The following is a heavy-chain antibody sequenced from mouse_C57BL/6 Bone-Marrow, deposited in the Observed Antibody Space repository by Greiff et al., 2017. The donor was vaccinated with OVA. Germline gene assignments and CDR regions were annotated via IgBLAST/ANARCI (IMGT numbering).Heavy chain of an antibody. CDR1: GYTFTNYW. CDR2: IYPGGGYT. V-gene: IGHV1-63*01. D-gene: IGHD2-2*01. Sequence: QVQLQQSGAELVRPGTSVKMSCKASGYTFTNYWIGWAKQRPGHGLEWIGDIYPGGGYTNYSEKFKGKATLTADKSSSTAYMQFSSLTSEDSAIYYCARGVTYYFDYWGQGTTLTVSS. J-gene: IGHJ2*01. CDR3: ARGVTYYFDY.